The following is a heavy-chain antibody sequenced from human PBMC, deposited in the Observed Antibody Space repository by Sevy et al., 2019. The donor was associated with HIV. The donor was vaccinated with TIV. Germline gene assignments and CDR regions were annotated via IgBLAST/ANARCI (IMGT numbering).Heavy chain of an antibody. D-gene: IGHD2-8*01. V-gene: IGHV3-23*01. J-gene: IGHJ4*02. Sequence: RLSCAASGFDFSIYSMSWVRQAPGKGLEWVSTLSFGCGKINYADSVKGRFTISRDNSKSSVYLQMNNMRVEDTAVYYCAREGCTKPHDYWGQGTLVTVSS. CDR3: AREGCTKPHDY. CDR2: LSFGCGKI. CDR1: GFDFSIYS.